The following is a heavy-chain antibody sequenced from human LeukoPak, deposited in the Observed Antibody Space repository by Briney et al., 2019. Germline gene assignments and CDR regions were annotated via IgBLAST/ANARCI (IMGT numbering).Heavy chain of an antibody. CDR3: AKEAVGATSAFDI. CDR2: ISWNSDSI. V-gene: IGHV3-9*01. CDR1: GFTFDDYA. Sequence: GGSLRLSCAASGFTFDDYAMHWVRQAPGRGLEWVSGISWNSDSIGYADSVKGRFTISRDNSKNTLYLQMNSLRAEDTAVYYCAKEAVGATSAFDIWGQGTMVTVSS. D-gene: IGHD1-26*01. J-gene: IGHJ3*02.